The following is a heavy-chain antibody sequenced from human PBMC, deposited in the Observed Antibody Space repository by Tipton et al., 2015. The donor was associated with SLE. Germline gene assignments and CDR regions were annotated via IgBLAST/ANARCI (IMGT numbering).Heavy chain of an antibody. CDR2: ISYTGRT. J-gene: IGHJ4*02. CDR3: ARGKSGPSDYVWGGSRSGVYDC. CDR1: GCSISSGGYY. Sequence: TLSLTCTASGCSISSGGYYWSWIRQYPGKGLGWFGPISYTGRTYYNPSLKSRLTISVDTSKNQFSLKLNSVTAADTAVYFCARGKSGPSDYVWGGSRSGVYDCWGQGTLVTVYS. D-gene: IGHD3-16*01. V-gene: IGHV4-31*03.